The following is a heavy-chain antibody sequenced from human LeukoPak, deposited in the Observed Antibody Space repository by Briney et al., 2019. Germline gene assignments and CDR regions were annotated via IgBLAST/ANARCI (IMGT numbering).Heavy chain of an antibody. J-gene: IGHJ4*02. Sequence: SETLSLTCAVYGGSFSGYYWSWIRQPPGKGLEWIGEINHSGSTNYNPSLKSRVAISVDTSKNQFSLKLSSVTAADTAVYYCARGRVYDYVWGSYRRPYYFDYWGQGTLVTVSS. D-gene: IGHD3-16*02. CDR1: GGSFSGYY. CDR2: INHSGST. V-gene: IGHV4-34*01. CDR3: ARGRVYDYVWGSYRRPYYFDY.